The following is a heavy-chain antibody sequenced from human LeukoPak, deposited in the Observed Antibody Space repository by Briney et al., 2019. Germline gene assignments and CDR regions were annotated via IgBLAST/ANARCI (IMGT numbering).Heavy chain of an antibody. CDR2: ISSSSSYI. CDR3: ARCVTTDPMTAFDI. D-gene: IGHD4-17*01. J-gene: IGHJ3*02. CDR1: GFTFSSYS. V-gene: IGHV3-21*01. Sequence: GGSLRLSCAASGFTFSSYSMNWVRQAPGKGLEWVSSISSSSSYIYYADSVKGRFTISRDNAKNSLYLQMNSLRAEDTAVYYCARCVTTDPMTAFDIWGQGTMVTVSS.